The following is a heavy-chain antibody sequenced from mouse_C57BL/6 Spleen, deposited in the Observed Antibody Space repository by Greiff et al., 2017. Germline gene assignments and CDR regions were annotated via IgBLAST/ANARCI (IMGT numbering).Heavy chain of an antibody. Sequence: EVQLQQSGGGLVKPGGSLKLSCAASGFTFSDYGMHWVRQAPEKGLEWVAYISSGSSTIYYADTVKGRFTISRDNAKNTLFLQMTSLRSEDTAMYYCARRWLPLYAMDYWGQGTSVTVSS. J-gene: IGHJ4*01. CDR3: ARRWLPLYAMDY. CDR2: ISSGSSTI. CDR1: GFTFSDYG. D-gene: IGHD2-3*01. V-gene: IGHV5-17*01.